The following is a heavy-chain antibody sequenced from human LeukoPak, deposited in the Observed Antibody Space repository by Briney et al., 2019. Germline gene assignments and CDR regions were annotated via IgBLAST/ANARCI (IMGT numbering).Heavy chain of an antibody. D-gene: IGHD3-22*01. Sequence: SETLSLTCTVSGGSISSSSYYWGWIRQPPGKGLEWIGSIYYSGSTYYYPSLKSRVTISVDTSKNQFSLKLSSVTAADTAVYYWARPPSYEVMAVGGQGPTVTVSS. J-gene: IGHJ6*02. CDR2: IYYSGST. CDR3: ARPPSYEVMAV. V-gene: IGHV4-39*01. CDR1: GGSISSSSYY.